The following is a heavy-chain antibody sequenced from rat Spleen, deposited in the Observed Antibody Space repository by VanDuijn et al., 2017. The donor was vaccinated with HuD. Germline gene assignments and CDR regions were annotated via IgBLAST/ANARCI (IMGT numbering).Heavy chain of an antibody. D-gene: IGHD1-4*01. J-gene: IGHJ3*01. Sequence: TKGLEWVASISPSGGGTWHRDSVKGRFTVSRDNAKSTLYLQMDSLRSEDTATYYCARRHYGYTDYFDYWGQGTLVTVSS. CDR2: ISPSGGGT. V-gene: IGHV5-19*01. CDR3: ARRHYGYTDYFDY.